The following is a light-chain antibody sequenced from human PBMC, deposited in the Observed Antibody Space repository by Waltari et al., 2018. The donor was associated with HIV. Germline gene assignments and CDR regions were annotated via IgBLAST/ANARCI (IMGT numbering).Light chain of an antibody. CDR3: QQYNDWAPIT. Sequence: IVITHSPATLPVSPGRRATPPCRASPGVGSKLARYQDKPGQAARRRIYRASTWATTIPARFSGSRSGTESTLTISSLQSESFAVYYGQQYNDWAPITFGQGTRLEIK. V-gene: IGKV3-15*01. J-gene: IGKJ5*01. CDR2: RAS. CDR1: PGVGSK.